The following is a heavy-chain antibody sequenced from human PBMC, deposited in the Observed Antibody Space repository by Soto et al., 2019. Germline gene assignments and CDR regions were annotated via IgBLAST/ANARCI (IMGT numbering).Heavy chain of an antibody. D-gene: IGHD3-10*01. Sequence: VASVKVSCKASGYTFTSYAMHWVRQAPGQRLEWMGWINAGNGNTKYSQKFQGRVTITRDTSASTAYMELSSLRSEDTAVYYCATDRSRVRGVMSAWFDHWGQGTLVTVSS. J-gene: IGHJ5*02. CDR1: GYTFTSYA. CDR2: INAGNGNT. CDR3: ATDRSRVRGVMSAWFDH. V-gene: IGHV1-3*01.